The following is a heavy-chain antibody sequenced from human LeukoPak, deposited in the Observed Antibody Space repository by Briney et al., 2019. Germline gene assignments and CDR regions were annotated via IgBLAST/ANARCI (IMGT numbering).Heavy chain of an antibody. CDR1: GDSISSGGYY. CDR3: ARSLWFGDLVSPDVFDI. J-gene: IGHJ3*02. V-gene: IGHV4-31*03. CDR2: IYYSGST. D-gene: IGHD3-10*01. Sequence: PSETLSLTCTVSGDSISSGGYYWSWIRQHPGKGLEWIGYIYYSGSTYYNPSLKSRVTVSGDTSKNQFSLTLSSVTAADTAIYYCARSLWFGDLVSPDVFDIWGQGTMVTVSS.